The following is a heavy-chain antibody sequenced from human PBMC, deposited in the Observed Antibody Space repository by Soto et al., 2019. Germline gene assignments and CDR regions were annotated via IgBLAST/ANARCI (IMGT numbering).Heavy chain of an antibody. CDR3: ATRVGYSEGLTKDEYYFDY. D-gene: IGHD5-18*01. J-gene: IGHJ4*02. Sequence: ASVKVSCKVSGYTLTELSMHWVRQAPGKGLEWMGGFDPEDGETIYAQKFQGRVTMTEDTSTDTAYMELSSLRSEDTAVYYCATRVGYSEGLTKDEYYFDYWGQGALVTVSS. CDR1: GYTLTELS. CDR2: FDPEDGET. V-gene: IGHV1-24*01.